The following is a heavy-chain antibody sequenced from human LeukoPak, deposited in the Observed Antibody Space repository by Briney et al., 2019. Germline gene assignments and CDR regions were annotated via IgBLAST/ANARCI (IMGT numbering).Heavy chain of an antibody. J-gene: IGHJ4*02. V-gene: IGHV3-11*01. CDR3: ARDRLGDYDHSGYYDK. Sequence: GGALRLSCAASGFTFSDYYMSWSRQAPGKGLEWVSYICDSGRTIYYADSVKGRFTISRDNAKNSVYLQMNTLRAEDTAVYYCARDRLGDYDHSGYYDKWGQGTLVTVSS. D-gene: IGHD3-22*01. CDR1: GFTFSDYY. CDR2: ICDSGRTI.